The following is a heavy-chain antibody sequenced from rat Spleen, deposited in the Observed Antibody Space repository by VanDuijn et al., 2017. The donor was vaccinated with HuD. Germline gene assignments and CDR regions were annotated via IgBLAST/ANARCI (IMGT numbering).Heavy chain of an antibody. CDR1: GFTFSSFP. V-gene: IGHV5-25*01. CDR2: ISSGGGGT. CDR3: ARHHYDGYYHGPVFGVMDA. J-gene: IGHJ4*01. D-gene: IGHD1-12*03. Sequence: EVQLVESGGGLVQPGRSLKLSCAASGFTFSSFPMAWVRQAPKKGLVWVASISSGGGGTYYPDSVKGRFTISRDNAQRTLYLQMDSLRSEDTASYYCARHHYDGYYHGPVFGVMDAWGQGASVTVSS.